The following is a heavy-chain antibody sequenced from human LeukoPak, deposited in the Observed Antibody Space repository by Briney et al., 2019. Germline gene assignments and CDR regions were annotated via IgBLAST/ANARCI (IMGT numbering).Heavy chain of an antibody. V-gene: IGHV4-38-2*01. CDR1: GYSISSGYY. D-gene: IGHD3-22*01. Sequence: EPSETLSLTCAVSGYSISSGYYWGWIRQPPGKGLEWIGSIYHSGSTYYNPSLKSRVTISVDTSKNQFSLKLSSVTAADTAVYYCARTIRLKYYYDSTDDAFDIWGQGTMVTVS. J-gene: IGHJ3*02. CDR3: ARTIRLKYYYDSTDDAFDI. CDR2: IYHSGST.